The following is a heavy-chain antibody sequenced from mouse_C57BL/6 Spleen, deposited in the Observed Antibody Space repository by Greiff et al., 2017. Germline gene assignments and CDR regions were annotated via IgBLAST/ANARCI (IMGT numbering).Heavy chain of an antibody. Sequence: QVQLKESDAELVKPGASVKISCKVSGYTFTDHTIHWMKQRPEQGLEWIGYIYPRDGSTKYNEKFKGKATLTADKSSSTAYMQLNSLTSEDSAVYFCAKRGYYGSSYQYYFDYWGQGTTLTVSS. D-gene: IGHD1-1*01. CDR3: AKRGYYGSSYQYYFDY. J-gene: IGHJ2*01. V-gene: IGHV1-78*01. CDR2: IYPRDGST. CDR1: GYTFTDHT.